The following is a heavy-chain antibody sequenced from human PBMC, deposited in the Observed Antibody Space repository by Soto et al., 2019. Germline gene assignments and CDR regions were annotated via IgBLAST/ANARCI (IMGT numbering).Heavy chain of an antibody. CDR2: IYYSGST. CDR3: ARVRPPFLYGDSNWFDP. D-gene: IGHD4-17*01. J-gene: IGHJ5*02. CDR1: GGSISSGGYY. V-gene: IGHV4-31*03. Sequence: QVQLQESGPGLVKPSQTLSLTCTVSGGSISSGGYYWSWIRQHPGKGLEWIGYIYYSGSTYYNPFLESRVTTSVDTYKNQFSLKLSSVTDADTAVYYCARVRPPFLYGDSNWFDPWGQGTLVTVSS.